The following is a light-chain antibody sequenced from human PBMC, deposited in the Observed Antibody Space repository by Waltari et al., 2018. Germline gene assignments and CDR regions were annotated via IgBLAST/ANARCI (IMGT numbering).Light chain of an antibody. V-gene: IGKV3-15*01. Sequence: EIVMTQSPATLSVSPGERVTPSCRASQSVRSNLAWYQQKPGQGPRLPIHDGSTRATGIPARFSGSGSGTDFTLTISSLQSEDFAIYYCHQSDDWPPYSFGQGTKLEIK. CDR3: HQSDDWPPYS. CDR2: DGS. CDR1: QSVRSN. J-gene: IGKJ2*03.